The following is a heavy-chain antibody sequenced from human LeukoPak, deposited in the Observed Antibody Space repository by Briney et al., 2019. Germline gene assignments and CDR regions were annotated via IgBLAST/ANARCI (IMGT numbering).Heavy chain of an antibody. V-gene: IGHV1-46*01. CDR2: INPSGGST. Sequence: ASVKVSCKAPGYTFTSYYMHWVRQAPGQGLEWMGIINPSGGSTSYAQKFQGRVTMTRDTSTSTVYMELSSLRSEDTAVYYCARSTVTHDAFDIWGQGTMVTVSS. CDR3: ARSTVTHDAFDI. CDR1: GYTFTSYY. D-gene: IGHD4-17*01. J-gene: IGHJ3*02.